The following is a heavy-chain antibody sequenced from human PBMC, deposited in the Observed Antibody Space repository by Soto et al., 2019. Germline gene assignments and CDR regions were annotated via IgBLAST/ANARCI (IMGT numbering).Heavy chain of an antibody. CDR3: AGGRRGYSYGYVGWYFDL. Sequence: QVQLQESGPGLVKPSQTLSLTCTVSGGSISSGGYYWSWIRQHPGKGLEWIGYIYYSGSTYYNPSLKRRVTISGDTSKNQCSLKLSSVTAADTAVYYCAGGRRGYSYGYVGWYFDLWGRGTLVTVSS. D-gene: IGHD5-18*01. J-gene: IGHJ2*01. CDR1: GGSISSGGYY. V-gene: IGHV4-31*03. CDR2: IYYSGST.